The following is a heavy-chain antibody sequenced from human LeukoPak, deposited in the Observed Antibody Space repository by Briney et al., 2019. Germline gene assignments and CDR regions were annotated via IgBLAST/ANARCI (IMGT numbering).Heavy chain of an antibody. CDR3: ARAESYLDY. CDR2: INYSGGT. Sequence: SETLSLTCTVSGDSIRNYYWSWIRQPPGKGLEWGGNINYSGGTNYTPSLKSGVTISVDTSKNQFYLKLSSVNAADTAVYYCARAESYLDYWGQGTLVTASS. D-gene: IGHD2/OR15-2a*01. CDR1: GDSIRNYY. J-gene: IGHJ4*02. V-gene: IGHV4-59*08.